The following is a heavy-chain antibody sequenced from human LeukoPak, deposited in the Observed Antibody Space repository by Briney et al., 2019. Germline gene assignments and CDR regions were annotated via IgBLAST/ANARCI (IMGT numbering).Heavy chain of an antibody. V-gene: IGHV4-39*01. Sequence: SETLSLTCTVSGGSISSSSYYWGWIRQPPGKGLEWIGSIYYSGSTYYNPSLKSRVTISVDTSKKQFSLKLSSATAADTAVYYCARIYYYDSSGPFDYWGQGTLVTVSS. CDR3: ARIYYYDSSGPFDY. CDR2: IYYSGST. CDR1: GGSISSSSYY. J-gene: IGHJ4*02. D-gene: IGHD3-22*01.